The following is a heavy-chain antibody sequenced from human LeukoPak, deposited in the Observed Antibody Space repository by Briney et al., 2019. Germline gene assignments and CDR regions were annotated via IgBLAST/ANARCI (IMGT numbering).Heavy chain of an antibody. D-gene: IGHD6-19*01. J-gene: IGHJ3*02. CDR2: ISYDGSNK. V-gene: IGHV3-30*18. CDR3: AKDSGIAVAGTLRAFDI. Sequence: GGSLRLSCAACGFTFSDYQMSSIRQAPGKGLEWVAVISYDGSNKYFADSVKGRFTISRDNSKNTLYLQMNSLRAEDTAVYYCAKDSGIAVAGTLRAFDIWGQGTMVTVSS. CDR1: GFTFSDYQ.